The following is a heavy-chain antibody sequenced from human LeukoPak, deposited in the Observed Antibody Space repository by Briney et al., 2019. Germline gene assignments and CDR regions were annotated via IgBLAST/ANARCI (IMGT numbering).Heavy chain of an antibody. D-gene: IGHD1-1*01. CDR3: ARSTDLHWFDP. Sequence: SVKVSCKASGGTFSSYAISWVRQAPGQGLEWMGEIIPIFVTANYAQKIQGRVTITADESTSTAYMELSSLRSEDTAVYYCARSTDLHWFDPWGQGTLVTVSS. V-gene: IGHV1-69*13. J-gene: IGHJ5*02. CDR2: IIPIFVTA. CDR1: GGTFSSYA.